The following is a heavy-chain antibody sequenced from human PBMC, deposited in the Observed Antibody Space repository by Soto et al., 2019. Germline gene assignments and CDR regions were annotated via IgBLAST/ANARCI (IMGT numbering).Heavy chain of an antibody. V-gene: IGHV1-69*13. Sequence: ASVKVSCKASGGTFSSYAISWVRQAPGQGLEWMGGIIPIFGTANYAQKFQGRVTITADESTSTAYMELSSLRSEDTAVYYCARDGSSSPSLNWFDPWGQGTLVTVSS. CDR3: ARDGSSSPSLNWFDP. CDR1: GGTFSSYA. D-gene: IGHD6-6*01. CDR2: IIPIFGTA. J-gene: IGHJ5*02.